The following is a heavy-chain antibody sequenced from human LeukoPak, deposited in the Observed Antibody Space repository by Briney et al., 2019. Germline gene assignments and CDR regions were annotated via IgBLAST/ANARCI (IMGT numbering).Heavy chain of an antibody. CDR3: ARHQLRAHFQH. J-gene: IGHJ1*01. Sequence: SEILSLTCTVSGGSISSYYWSWIRQPPGKGLEWIGYIYYSGSTNYNPSLKSRVTISVDTSKNQFSLKLSSVTAADTAVYYCARHQLRAHFQHWGQGTLVTVSS. D-gene: IGHD5-24*01. V-gene: IGHV4-59*08. CDR2: IYYSGST. CDR1: GGSISSYY.